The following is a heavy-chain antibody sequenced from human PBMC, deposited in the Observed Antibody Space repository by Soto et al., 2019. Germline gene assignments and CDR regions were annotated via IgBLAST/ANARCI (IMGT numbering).Heavy chain of an antibody. CDR2: INAGNGNT. CDR1: GYTFTSYA. J-gene: IGHJ4*02. D-gene: IGHD1-26*01. V-gene: IGHV1-3*01. CDR3: ARVSWDHHFDY. Sequence: ASVKVSCKASGYTFTSYAMHWVRQAPGQRLEWMGWINAGNGNTKYSQKFQGRVTITRDTSASTAYMELSSLRSEDTTVYYCARVSWDHHFDYWGQGTLVTVSS.